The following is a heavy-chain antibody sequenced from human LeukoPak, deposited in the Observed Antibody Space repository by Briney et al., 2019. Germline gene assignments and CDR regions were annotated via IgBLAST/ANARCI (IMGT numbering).Heavy chain of an antibody. Sequence: GGSLRLSCAVSGFTFSSHWMSWVRQAPGKGLEWVSAISGSGGSTYYADSVKGRFTISRDNSKNTLYLQMNSLRAEDTAVYYCAKDLKFGTFDYWGQGTLVTVSS. J-gene: IGHJ4*02. CDR2: ISGSGGST. V-gene: IGHV3-23*01. CDR1: GFTFSSHW. CDR3: AKDLKFGTFDY. D-gene: IGHD3-10*01.